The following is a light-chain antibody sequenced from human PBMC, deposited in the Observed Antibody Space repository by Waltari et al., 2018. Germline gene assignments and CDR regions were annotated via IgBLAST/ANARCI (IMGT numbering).Light chain of an antibody. V-gene: IGKV1-5*03. CDR3: QQYNTFPWT. J-gene: IGKJ1*01. CDR1: QSISMW. CDR2: KAS. Sequence: DIQMTQAPSTPSASVGDRVTITCRASQSISMWLAWYQQKPGKAPNLLIYKASSLDSGVPSRFSGSGSETEFTLTISSLQPEDFATYYCQQYNTFPWTFGQGTKVEIK.